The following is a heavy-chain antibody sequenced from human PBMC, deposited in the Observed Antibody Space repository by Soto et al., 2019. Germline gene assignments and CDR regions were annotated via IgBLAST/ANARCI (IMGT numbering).Heavy chain of an antibody. CDR2: ISSGSNYK. Sequence: ESGGGLVEPGGSLRLSCAASGFIFSSYSMKWVRQAPGKGLEWVSYISSGSNYKYYADSVKGRFTISRDNAENSLYLQMNSLRAEDTAVYYCARKGYGDNGGMDVWGQGTTVTVSS. CDR3: ARKGYGDNGGMDV. CDR1: GFIFSSYS. J-gene: IGHJ6*02. D-gene: IGHD4-17*01. V-gene: IGHV3-21*01.